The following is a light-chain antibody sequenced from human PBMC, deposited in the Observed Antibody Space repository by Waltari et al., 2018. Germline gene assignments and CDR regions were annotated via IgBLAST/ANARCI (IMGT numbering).Light chain of an antibody. J-gene: IGKJ1*01. Sequence: EIVLTQSPGPLSLSPGERATLSCRASQRVSRYLVWYQQKPGQAPRLLIYDASTRATGIPDRFSGSGSGTDFSLTISRLEPEDFAVYYCQKYGSLPATFGQGTKVEIK. CDR3: QKYGSLPAT. V-gene: IGKV3-20*01. CDR2: DAS. CDR1: QRVSRY.